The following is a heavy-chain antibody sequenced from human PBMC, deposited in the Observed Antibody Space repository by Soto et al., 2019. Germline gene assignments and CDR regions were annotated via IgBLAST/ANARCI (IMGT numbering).Heavy chain of an antibody. V-gene: IGHV3-23*01. Sequence: GGSLRLSCAASRFTLRNYAMNWVRQAPGKGLEWISVVTGSGSTTDYADSVKGRFTVSRDNSKNTLYLQMNSLRAEDTAVYYCAKGGSSSSSQIDYWGRGILVTVSS. CDR1: RFTLRNYA. CDR2: VTGSGSTT. D-gene: IGHD2-2*01. CDR3: AKGGSSSSSQIDY. J-gene: IGHJ4*02.